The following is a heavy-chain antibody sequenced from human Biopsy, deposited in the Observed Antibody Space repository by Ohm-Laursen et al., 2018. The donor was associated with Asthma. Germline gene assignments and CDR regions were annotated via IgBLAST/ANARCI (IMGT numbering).Heavy chain of an antibody. D-gene: IGHD3-22*01. CDR2: IYYSGST. CDR3: ARAQDYYDSRGYYRSFDY. V-gene: IGHV4-31*03. CDR1: YGSITSGGYY. Sequence: SDTLSLTCTVSYGSITSGGYYWTWIRQHPGKGLEWIGFIYYSGSTYYNPSLKSRVSISIDTSKNQFPLKLSSVAAADTAVYYCARAQDYYDSRGYYRSFDYWGQGTLVTVSS. J-gene: IGHJ4*02.